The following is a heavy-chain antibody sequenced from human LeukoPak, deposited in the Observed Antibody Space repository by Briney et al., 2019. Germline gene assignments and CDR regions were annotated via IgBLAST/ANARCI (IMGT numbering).Heavy chain of an antibody. CDR1: GGSISNYC. CDR3: ARGRTYRSSSWFDP. V-gene: IGHV4-59*13. J-gene: IGHJ5*02. CDR2: ISYSGNT. D-gene: IGHD6-6*01. Sequence: SETLSLTCTVSGGSISNYCWSWIRQPPGKGLEWIGYISYSGNTNYNPSLKSRVTISVDTSKNQFSLKLSSVTAADTAVYYCARGRTYRSSSWFDPWGQGTLVTVSS.